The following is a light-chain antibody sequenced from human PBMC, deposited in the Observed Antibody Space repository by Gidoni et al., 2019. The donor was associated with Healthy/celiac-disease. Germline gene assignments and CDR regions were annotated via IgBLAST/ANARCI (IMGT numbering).Light chain of an antibody. V-gene: IGKV1-27*01. J-gene: IGKJ1*01. CDR1: QGISND. CDR2: AAS. Sequence: IQMTPSPSSLSASVGDRVTITCRASQGISNDLAWYQQKPGKVPKLLIYAASTLQSGVPSRFSGSGSGTDFTLTISSLQPEDVATYYCQKYNSAPRTFGQGTKVEIK. CDR3: QKYNSAPRT.